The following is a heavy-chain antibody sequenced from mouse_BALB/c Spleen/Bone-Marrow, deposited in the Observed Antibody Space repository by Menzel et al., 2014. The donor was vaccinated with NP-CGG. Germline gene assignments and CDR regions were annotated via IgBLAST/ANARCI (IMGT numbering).Heavy chain of an antibody. CDR1: GFSLTGYG. CDR2: IWGDGST. J-gene: IGHJ3*01. Sequence: QVQLQQSGPGLVSPSQSLSITCTVSGFSLTGYGLNWVRQPPGKGLEWLGMIWGDGSTDYNSALKSRLSISKDNSKSQVFLKMNSLQTDDTARYYCARDAGTGRFAYWGQGTLVTVSA. V-gene: IGHV2-6-7*01. CDR3: ARDAGTGRFAY. D-gene: IGHD4-1*01.